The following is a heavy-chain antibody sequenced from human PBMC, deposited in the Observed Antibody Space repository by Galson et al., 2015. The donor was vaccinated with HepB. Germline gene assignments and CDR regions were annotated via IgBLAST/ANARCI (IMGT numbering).Heavy chain of an antibody. CDR2: IIPILGIA. D-gene: IGHD3-22*01. J-gene: IGHJ4*02. CDR3: ARDLGQEPDSSGYYYPGGY. Sequence: SVKVSCKASGGTFSSYAISWVRQAPGQGLEWMGRIIPILGIANYAQKFQGRVTITADKSTSTAYMELSSLRSEDTAVYYCARDLGQEPDSSGYYYPGGYWGQGTLVTVSS. CDR1: GGTFSSYA. V-gene: IGHV1-69*04.